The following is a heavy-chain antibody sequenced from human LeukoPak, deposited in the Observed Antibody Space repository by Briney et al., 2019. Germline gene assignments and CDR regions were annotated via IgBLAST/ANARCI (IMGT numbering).Heavy chain of an antibody. CDR1: GGSISSSSYY. J-gene: IGHJ4*02. CDR3: ARRVYSSGWYPTGDYFDY. Sequence: SETLSLTCTVSGGSISSSSYYWGWIRQPPGKGLEWIGSIYYSWSTYYNPSLKSRVTMSVDTSKNQFSLKLSSVTAADTAVYYCARRVYSSGWYPTGDYFDYWGQGILVTVSS. D-gene: IGHD6-19*01. V-gene: IGHV4-39*01. CDR2: IYYSWST.